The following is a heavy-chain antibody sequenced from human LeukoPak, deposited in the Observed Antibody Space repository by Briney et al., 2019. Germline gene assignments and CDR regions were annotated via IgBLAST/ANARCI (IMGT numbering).Heavy chain of an antibody. Sequence: GGSLRLSCEASGFTFSRYGLSWVRQAPGKGLEWVSIIVGGGVTKYYAGSVKGRFIVSRDDSRSTMYLQMNSLTVDDTAVYYCARGEGVYDGSGYYLDYWGQGILAIVSS. CDR3: ARGEGVYDGSGYYLDY. J-gene: IGHJ4*02. CDR1: GFTFSRYG. CDR2: IVGGGVTK. D-gene: IGHD3-22*01. V-gene: IGHV3-23*01.